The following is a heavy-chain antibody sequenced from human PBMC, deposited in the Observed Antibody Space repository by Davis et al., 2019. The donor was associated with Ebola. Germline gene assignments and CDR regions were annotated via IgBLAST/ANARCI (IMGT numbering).Heavy chain of an antibody. J-gene: IGHJ6*04. CDR2: IRRGGDVT. V-gene: IGHV3-48*02. Sequence: LSLTCAASGFTFNTHSMNWVRQAPGKGLEWISYIRRGGDVTYYADSVKGRFTVSRDNAKNSLYLQMFSLRDEDTAVYYCVREAGGGSYADVWGKGTTVTVSA. CDR3: VREAGGGSYADV. CDR1: GFTFNTHS. D-gene: IGHD1-26*01.